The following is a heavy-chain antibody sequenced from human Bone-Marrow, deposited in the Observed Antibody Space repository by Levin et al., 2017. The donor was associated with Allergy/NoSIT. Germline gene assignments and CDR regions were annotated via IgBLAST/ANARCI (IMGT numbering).Heavy chain of an antibody. CDR2: IKQDGSEK. CDR3: ARGPIAAAGTGAFDI. CDR1: GFTFSSYW. V-gene: IGHV3-7*01. D-gene: IGHD6-13*01. J-gene: IGHJ3*02. Sequence: GGSLRLSCAASGFTFSSYWMSWVRQAPGKGLEWVANIKQDGSEKYYVDSVKGRFTISRDNAKNSLYLQMNSLRAEDTAVYYCARGPIAAAGTGAFDIWGQGTMVTVSS.